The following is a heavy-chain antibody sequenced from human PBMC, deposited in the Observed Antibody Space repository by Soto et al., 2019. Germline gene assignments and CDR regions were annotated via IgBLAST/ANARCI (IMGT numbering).Heavy chain of an antibody. D-gene: IGHD3-9*01. CDR3: ARDIYFDWSPLS. CDR2: INSDGSST. V-gene: IGHV3-74*01. CDR1: GGTFSSYW. Sequence: GGSLSLSCAASGGTFSSYWMHWVRQAPGKGLVWVSRINSDGSSTSYADSVKGRFTISRDNAKNTLYLQMNSLRAEDTAVYYCARDIYFDWSPLSWGQGTLVTVSS. J-gene: IGHJ4*02.